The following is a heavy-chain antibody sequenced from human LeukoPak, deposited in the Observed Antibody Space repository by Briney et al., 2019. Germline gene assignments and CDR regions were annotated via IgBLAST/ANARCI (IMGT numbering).Heavy chain of an antibody. CDR3: ARGGSDYYDSSGPEDAFDI. CDR1: GGSISSYY. CDR2: IYYSGST. D-gene: IGHD3-22*01. Sequence: SETLSLTCTVSGGSISSYYWSWIRQPPGKGLEWIGYIYYSGSTNYNPSLKSRVTISVDTSKNQFSLKLSSVTAADTAVYYCARGGSDYYDSSGPEDAFDIWGQGTMVTVSS. V-gene: IGHV4-59*01. J-gene: IGHJ3*02.